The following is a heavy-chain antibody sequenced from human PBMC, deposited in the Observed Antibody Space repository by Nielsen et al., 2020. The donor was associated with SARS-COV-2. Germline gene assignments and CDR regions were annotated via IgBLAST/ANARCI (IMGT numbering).Heavy chain of an antibody. J-gene: IGHJ3*02. V-gene: IGHV3-21*01. D-gene: IGHD2-15*01. Sequence: GESLKISCAASGFTFSSYSMNWVRQAPGKGLEWVSSIISSSSYIYYADSVKGRFTISRDNAKNSLYLQMNSLRAEDTAVYYCARDQNGWAFDIWGQGTMVTVSS. CDR2: IISSSSYI. CDR1: GFTFSSYS. CDR3: ARDQNGWAFDI.